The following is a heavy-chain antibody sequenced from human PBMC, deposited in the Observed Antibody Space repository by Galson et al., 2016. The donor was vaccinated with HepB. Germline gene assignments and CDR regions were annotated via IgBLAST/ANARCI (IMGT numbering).Heavy chain of an antibody. Sequence: SLRLSCAASGLTFSKYWMTWVRQAPGKGPEWVARVRSQVDGGTIEYAAPVEGRSTMSRHDSARTTYLRMDGLKTEDTGVYFCVADVPEPLAQMDYWGQGVRVIVSS. J-gene: IGHJ4*02. V-gene: IGHV3-15*01. CDR3: VADVPEPLAQMDY. CDR2: VRSQVDGGTI. CDR1: GLTFSKYW. D-gene: IGHD1-14*01.